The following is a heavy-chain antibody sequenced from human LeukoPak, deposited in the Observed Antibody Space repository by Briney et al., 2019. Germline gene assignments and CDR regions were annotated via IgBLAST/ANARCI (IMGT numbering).Heavy chain of an antibody. V-gene: IGHV3-7*01. J-gene: IGHJ4*02. CDR2: IKQDGSEK. CDR3: ARDQGIMFFDN. CDR1: GFTFSNYW. Sequence: GGSLRLSCAASGFTFSNYWMSWVRQAPGKGLEYVANIKQDGSEKYYVDSVKGRFTISRDNAKSSLYLQMNSLRAEDTAEYYCARDQGIMFFDNWGQGTLVTVSS. D-gene: IGHD2-21*01.